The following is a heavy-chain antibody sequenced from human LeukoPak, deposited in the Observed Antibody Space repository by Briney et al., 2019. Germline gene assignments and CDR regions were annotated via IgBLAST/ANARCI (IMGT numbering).Heavy chain of an antibody. Sequence: QPGGSLRLSCAASGFTFNNYFMTWVRPAPGKGLEWVSTISGSAGSTYYADFVKGLFTISRDNSRNTLYLQMNSLRADDTAVYYCARYCSGASCYLGLDYWGQGTLVTVSS. CDR2: ISGSAGST. J-gene: IGHJ4*02. V-gene: IGHV3-23*01. CDR3: ARYCSGASCYLGLDY. D-gene: IGHD2-2*01. CDR1: GFTFNNYF.